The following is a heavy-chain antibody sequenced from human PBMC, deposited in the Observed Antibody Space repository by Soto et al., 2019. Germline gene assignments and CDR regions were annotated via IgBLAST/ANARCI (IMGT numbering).Heavy chain of an antibody. D-gene: IGHD6-13*01. CDR3: ARGAGAPEY. Sequence: QVQLHESGPGLVKPSETLTLTCIVSGGSISSYYWSWIRQPPGQGLEWIGYIYFSGSTNYNSSLKSRVTISVDTSRNQFSLKLSSVTAADTAVYYCARGAGAPEYWGQGTLVTVSS. V-gene: IGHV4-59*12. J-gene: IGHJ4*02. CDR1: GGSISSYY. CDR2: IYFSGST.